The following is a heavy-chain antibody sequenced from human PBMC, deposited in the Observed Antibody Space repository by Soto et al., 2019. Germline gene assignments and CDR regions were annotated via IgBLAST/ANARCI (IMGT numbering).Heavy chain of an antibody. CDR1: GGSISSGDYY. D-gene: IGHD4-17*01. CDR2: IYYSGST. CDR3: ARGCEGSTVNTYYYYGMDV. Sequence: TLSLTCTVSGGSISSGDYYWSWIRQPPGKGLEWIGYIYYSGSTYYNPSLKSRVTISVDTSKNQFSLKLSSVTAADTAVYYCARGCEGSTVNTYYYYGMDVWGQGTTVTVSS. V-gene: IGHV4-30-4*01. J-gene: IGHJ6*02.